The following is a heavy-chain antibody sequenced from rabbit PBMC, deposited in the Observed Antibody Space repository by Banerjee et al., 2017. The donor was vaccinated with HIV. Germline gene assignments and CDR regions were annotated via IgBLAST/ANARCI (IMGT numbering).Heavy chain of an antibody. Sequence: QQQLEESGGGLVKPGGTLTLTCTASGFSFSSNYYMCWVRQAPGKGLEWIACIDAGDSGNTYYASWAKGRFTISKPSSTAVTLQVTSLTAADTATYFCARGGVTGYAYNLWGPGTLVTVS. D-gene: IGHD6-1*01. CDR3: ARGGVTGYAYNL. CDR2: IDAGDSGNT. V-gene: IGHV1S45*01. J-gene: IGHJ4*01. CDR1: GFSFSSNYY.